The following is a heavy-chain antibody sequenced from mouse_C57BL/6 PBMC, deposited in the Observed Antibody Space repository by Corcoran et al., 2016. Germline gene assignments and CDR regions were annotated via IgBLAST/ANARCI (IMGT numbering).Heavy chain of an antibody. CDR1: GYTFTSYD. CDR2: IYPRDGST. J-gene: IGHJ2*01. D-gene: IGHD2-1*01. V-gene: IGHV1-85*01. CDR3: AREGIYYGNYGYFDY. Sequence: QVQLQQSGPELVKPGALVKLSCKASGYTFTSYDINWVKQRPGQGLEWIGWIYPRDGSTKYNEKFKGKATLTVDTSSSTAYMELHSLTSEDSAVYFCAREGIYYGNYGYFDYWGQGTTLTVSS.